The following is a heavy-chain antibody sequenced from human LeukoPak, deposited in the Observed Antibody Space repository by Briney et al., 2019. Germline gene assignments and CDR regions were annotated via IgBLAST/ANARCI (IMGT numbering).Heavy chain of an antibody. CDR3: ARHSGTFYYYYYMDV. Sequence: PSETLSLTCTVSGGSISSYYWGWIRQPPGKGLEWIGTISYSGNTYYNPSLKSRVTISVDTSKNQFSLKLSSVTAADTAVYYCARHSGTFYYYYYMDVWGKGTSVTVPS. J-gene: IGHJ6*03. D-gene: IGHD1-26*01. CDR2: ISYSGNT. V-gene: IGHV4-39*07. CDR1: GGSISSYY.